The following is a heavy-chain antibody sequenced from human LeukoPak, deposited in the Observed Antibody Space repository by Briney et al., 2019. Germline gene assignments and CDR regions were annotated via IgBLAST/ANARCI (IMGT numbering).Heavy chain of an antibody. CDR3: AKDPPDIPISEGKSVYFDY. CDR1: GFTFSSYA. V-gene: IGHV3-23*01. J-gene: IGHJ4*02. Sequence: QPGGSLRLSCAASGFTFSSYAMSWVRQAPGKGLEWVSTISGSGGSTYYADSVKGRFTISRDNSKNTLYLQMNSLRAEDTAVYYCAKDPPDIPISEGKSVYFDYWGQGTLVTVSS. CDR2: ISGSGGST. D-gene: IGHD3-9*01.